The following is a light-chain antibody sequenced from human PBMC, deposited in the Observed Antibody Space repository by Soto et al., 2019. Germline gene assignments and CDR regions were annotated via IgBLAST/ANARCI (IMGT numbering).Light chain of an antibody. J-gene: IGKJ5*01. CDR3: QQHKFWPPIT. Sequence: EIVLTQSPATLSLSPGDRATLSCRASQSVSIYLAWYQQKPGQAPRLLIYDASNRATGIPARFSGSGSGTDFTLTISSLEPEDFEVYYCQQHKFWPPITFGQGTRLET. CDR1: QSVSIY. CDR2: DAS. V-gene: IGKV3-11*01.